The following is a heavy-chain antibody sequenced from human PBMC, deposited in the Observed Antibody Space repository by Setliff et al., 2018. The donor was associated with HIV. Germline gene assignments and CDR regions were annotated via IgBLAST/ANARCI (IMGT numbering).Heavy chain of an antibody. CDR3: AKDKTSGSYYFDY. J-gene: IGHJ4*02. D-gene: IGHD1-26*01. V-gene: IGHV3-9*01. CDR2: ISWNSGSI. CDR1: GFTFDDYA. Sequence: SLRLSCAASGFTFDDYAMHWVRQAPGKGLGWVSGISWNSGSIGYADSVKGRFTISRDNAKNSLYLQMNSLRAEDTALYYCAKDKTSGSYYFDYWGQGTLVTVSS.